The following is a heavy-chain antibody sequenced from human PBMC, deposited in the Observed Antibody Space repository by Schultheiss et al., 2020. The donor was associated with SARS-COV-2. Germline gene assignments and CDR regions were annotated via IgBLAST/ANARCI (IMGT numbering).Heavy chain of an antibody. CDR3: AKVVGAPGD. Sequence: GGSLRLSCTVSGFDVGSNYMSWVRQAPGKGLEWVSVLFIDGRRYYADSVSGRLTISRDNSKDTLYLQMHSLRPDDTAVYYCAKVVGAPGDWGQGTLVTVSS. J-gene: IGHJ4*02. CDR2: LFIDGRR. D-gene: IGHD2-15*01. V-gene: IGHV3-53*01. CDR1: GFDVGSNY.